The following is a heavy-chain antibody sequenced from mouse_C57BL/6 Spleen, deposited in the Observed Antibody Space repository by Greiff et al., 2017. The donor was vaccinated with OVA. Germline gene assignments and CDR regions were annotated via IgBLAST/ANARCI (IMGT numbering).Heavy chain of an antibody. CDR2: ISYDGSN. CDR3: ARDTTDYYGTEDYAMDY. V-gene: IGHV3-6*01. J-gene: IGHJ4*01. CDR1: GYSITSGYY. Sequence: ESGPGLVKPSQSLSLTCSVTGYSITSGYYWNWIRQFPGNKLEWMGYISYDGSNNYNPSLKNRISITRDTAKNQFFLKLNSVTTEDTATYYCARDTTDYYGTEDYAMDYWGQGTSVTVSS. D-gene: IGHD1-1*01.